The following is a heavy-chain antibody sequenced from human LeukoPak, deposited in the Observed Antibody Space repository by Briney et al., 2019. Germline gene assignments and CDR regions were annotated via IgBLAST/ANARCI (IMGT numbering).Heavy chain of an antibody. J-gene: IGHJ3*02. V-gene: IGHV4-59*12. CDR3: ARVQRGDTFDI. CDR1: GGSISSYY. Sequence: SETLSLTCTVSGGSISSYYWSWIRQPPGKGLEWIGYIYYSGSTNYNPSLKSRVTISVDTSKNQFSLKLSSVTAADTAVYYCARVQRGDTFDIWGKGTMVTVSS. CDR2: IYYSGST.